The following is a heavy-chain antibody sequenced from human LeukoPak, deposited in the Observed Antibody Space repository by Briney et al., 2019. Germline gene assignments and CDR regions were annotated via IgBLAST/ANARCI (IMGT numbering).Heavy chain of an antibody. J-gene: IGHJ6*02. CDR2: SGST. V-gene: IGHV4-59*01. CDR1: GGSISSDY. CDR3: AKARRHYYGSGRNLTPWPAGMDV. Sequence: SETLSLTCTVSGGSISSDYWTWIRQTPGRGLEWIGYSGSTKYNPSLKSRVTISVDTSKSQCSLTLSSVTAADTAVYYYAKARRHYYGSGRNLTPWPAGMDVWGQGTTVTVS. D-gene: IGHD3-10*01.